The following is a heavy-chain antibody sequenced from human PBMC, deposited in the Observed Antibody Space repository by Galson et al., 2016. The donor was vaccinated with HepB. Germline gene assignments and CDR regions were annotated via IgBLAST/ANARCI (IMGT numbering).Heavy chain of an antibody. Sequence: SLRLSCAASGFIFNNWNMNWVRQAPGRGLEWISCITGGGEKEYYEDSVRGRFTISRDNVRNSLSLQMNSLRDGDTAIYFCVRGRLGAWGQGTQVTVSS. CDR3: VRGRLGA. D-gene: IGHD3-16*01. J-gene: IGHJ5*02. V-gene: IGHV3-11*01. CDR2: ITGGGEKE. CDR1: GFIFNNWN.